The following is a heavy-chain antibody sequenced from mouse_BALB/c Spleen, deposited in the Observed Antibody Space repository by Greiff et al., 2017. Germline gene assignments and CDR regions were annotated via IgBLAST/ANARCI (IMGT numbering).Heavy chain of an antibody. CDR2: ISNGGGST. V-gene: IGHV5-12-2*01. J-gene: IGHJ4*01. CDR3: ARRNYGYAMDY. D-gene: IGHD1-1*01. CDR1: GFPFSSYT. Sequence: EVKLVESGGGLVQPGGSLKLSCAASGFPFSSYTMSWVRQTPEKRLEWVAYISNGGGSTYYPDTVKGRFTISRDNAKNTLYLQMSSLKSEDTAMYYCARRNYGYAMDYWGQGTSVTVSS.